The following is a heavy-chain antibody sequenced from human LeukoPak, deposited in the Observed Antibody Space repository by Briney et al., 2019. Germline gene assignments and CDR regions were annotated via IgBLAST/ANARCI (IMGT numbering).Heavy chain of an antibody. V-gene: IGHV4-59*02. J-gene: IGHJ3*02. CDR1: GVSVSSYY. CDR3: ARARYVNSFYAFDI. D-gene: IGHD3-9*01. Sequence: SETLSLTCTVSGVSVSSYYWSWIRLPPGKGLEWIGYLSKSGNTNYSPSLKSRVTIFGDTSKNQFFLKLSSVTAADTAVYYCARARYVNSFYAFDIWGQGTLVTVSS. CDR2: LSKSGNT.